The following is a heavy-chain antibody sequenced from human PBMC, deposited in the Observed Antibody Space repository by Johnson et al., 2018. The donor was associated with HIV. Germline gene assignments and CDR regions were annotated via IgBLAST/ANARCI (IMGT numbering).Heavy chain of an antibody. D-gene: IGHD6-6*01. CDR1: GFSVRTNY. J-gene: IGHJ3*02. V-gene: IGHV3-66*03. CDR2: IYSDGTT. CDR3: ARDQSSRQAFDI. Sequence: VQLVESGGGLIQPGGSLRLSCAASGFSVRTNYMSWVRQAPGKGLEWVSVIYSDGTTSFAQSVKGRFSISRDVSKNILYLQMHSLRAEDTAVYYCARDQSSRQAFDIWGQGTMVTVSS.